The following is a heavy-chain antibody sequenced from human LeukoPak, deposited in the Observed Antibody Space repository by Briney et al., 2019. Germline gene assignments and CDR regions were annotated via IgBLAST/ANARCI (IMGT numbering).Heavy chain of an antibody. Sequence: GGSLRLSCAASGFTFSSYGMHWVRQAPGKGLEWVAFISFDGTNGYYADSVKGRCTISRDNSKSTLYLQMNSLRAGDTAVYYCAKDGRIGGFYFDFWGQGTLVTVSS. CDR3: AKDGRIGGFYFDF. J-gene: IGHJ4*02. D-gene: IGHD1-26*01. V-gene: IGHV3-30*18. CDR2: ISFDGTNG. CDR1: GFTFSSYG.